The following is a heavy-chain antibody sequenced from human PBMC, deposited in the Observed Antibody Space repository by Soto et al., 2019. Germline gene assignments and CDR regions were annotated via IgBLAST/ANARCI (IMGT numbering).Heavy chain of an antibody. Sequence: GGSLRLSCAASGFTFSSYGMHWFRQAPGKGLEWVAVISYDGSNKYYADSVKGRFTISRDNSKNTLYLQMNSLRAEDTAVYYCAKSGQSLVFDYWGQGTLVTVSS. CDR3: AKSGQSLVFDY. CDR1: GFTFSSYG. D-gene: IGHD1-26*01. J-gene: IGHJ4*02. CDR2: ISYDGSNK. V-gene: IGHV3-30*18.